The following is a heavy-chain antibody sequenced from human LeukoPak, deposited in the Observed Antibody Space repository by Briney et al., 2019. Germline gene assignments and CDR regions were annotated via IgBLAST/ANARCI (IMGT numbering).Heavy chain of an antibody. CDR2: IYTSGST. CDR1: GGSISSYY. CDR3: ARDNSIFGVVTPGYYYYYMDV. D-gene: IGHD3-3*01. J-gene: IGHJ6*03. Sequence: TQTLSLTCTVSGGSISSYYWSWIRQPAGKGLEWGGRIYTSGSTTNNPSLKSRVTMSVDTSNNQFSLKLSSVTAADTAVYYCARDNSIFGVVTPGYYYYYMDVWGKGTTVTVSS. V-gene: IGHV4-4*07.